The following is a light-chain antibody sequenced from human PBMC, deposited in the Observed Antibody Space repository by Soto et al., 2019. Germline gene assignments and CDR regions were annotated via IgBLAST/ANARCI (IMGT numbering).Light chain of an antibody. J-gene: IGKJ4*01. CDR2: WAS. Sequence: DIVMTQSPDSLAVSLGERATINCKSSQSFLYSSNNKNYLAWYQQKKGKPPKXLIYWASTRESGVPERLSGSGYGTDLTITISSMQAEDVEVYYCQQYYSNPLTFGGGTKVDIK. CDR1: QSFLYSSNNKNY. V-gene: IGKV4-1*01. CDR3: QQYYSNPLT.